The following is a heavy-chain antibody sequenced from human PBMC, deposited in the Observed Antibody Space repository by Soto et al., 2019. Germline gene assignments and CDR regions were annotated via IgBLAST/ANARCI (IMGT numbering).Heavy chain of an antibody. V-gene: IGHV3-23*01. J-gene: IGHJ4*02. D-gene: IGHD1-26*01. CDR2: ISGSGGDT. CDR3: AKDRFGIVGPVDY. Sequence: EVQLLESGGNLVQPGGSLRLSCAASGLIFSDYAMCWVRQAPGKGLECVACISGSGGDTFYADSVKGRFTISRDNSKNTLSLHMNSLRVDDTAVYFCAKDRFGIVGPVDYWGQGTLVTVSS. CDR1: GLIFSDYA.